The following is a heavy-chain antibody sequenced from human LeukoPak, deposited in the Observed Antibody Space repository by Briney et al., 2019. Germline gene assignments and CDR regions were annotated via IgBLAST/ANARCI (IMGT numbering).Heavy chain of an antibody. D-gene: IGHD3-10*01. CDR3: ARDMVRGVINEDAFDI. J-gene: IGHJ3*02. CDR2: INAGNGNT. CDR1: GYTFTSYA. V-gene: IGHV1-3*01. Sequence: ASVKVSCKASGYTFTSYAMHWVRQAPGQRLEWMGWINAGNGNTKYSQKFQGRVTITRDTSASTAYMELSSLRSEDTAVYYCARDMVRGVINEDAFDIWGQGTMVTVSS.